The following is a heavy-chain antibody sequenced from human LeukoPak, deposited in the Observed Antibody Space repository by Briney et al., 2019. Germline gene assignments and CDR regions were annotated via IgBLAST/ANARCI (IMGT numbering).Heavy chain of an antibody. V-gene: IGHV3-21*01. CDR1: GFTFSSYS. CDR3: ARDHYYGSGRYYNAILHDY. CDR2: ISSSSSYI. J-gene: IGHJ4*02. D-gene: IGHD3-10*01. Sequence: GGSLRLSCAASGFTFSSYSMNWVRQAPGKGLEWVSSISSSSSYIYYADSVKGRFTISRDNAKNSLYLQMNSLRAEDTAVYYCARDHYYGSGRYYNAILHDYWGQGTLVTVSS.